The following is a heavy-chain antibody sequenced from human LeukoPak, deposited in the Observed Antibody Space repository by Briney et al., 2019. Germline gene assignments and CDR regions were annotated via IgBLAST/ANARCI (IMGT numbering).Heavy chain of an antibody. CDR1: GFTFSSYG. D-gene: IGHD4-17*01. CDR3: AKGGYGDYGSPFDY. V-gene: IGHV3-23*01. J-gene: IGHJ4*02. Sequence: GGTLRLSCAVSGFTFSSYGMSWVRQAPGKGLEWVSAISGSGGSTYYADSVKGRFTISRDNSKNTLYLQMNSLRAEDTAVYYCAKGGYGDYGSPFDYWGQGTLVTVSS. CDR2: ISGSGGST.